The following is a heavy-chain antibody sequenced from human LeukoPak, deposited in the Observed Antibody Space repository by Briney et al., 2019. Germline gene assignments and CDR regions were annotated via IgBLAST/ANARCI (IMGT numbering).Heavy chain of an antibody. CDR1: GGSISSSTYY. J-gene: IGHJ3*02. CDR3: ARQGGGGRAFDI. CDR2: IYNTGNT. Sequence: PSETLSLTCTVSGGSISSSTYYWGWIRRSPGKGLEWIGSIYNTGNTYYNPSLKSRVTMSVDTSKNQFSLELSSVTATDTAIYYCARQGGGGRAFDIWGQGTMVTVSS. V-gene: IGHV4-39*01. D-gene: IGHD1-26*01.